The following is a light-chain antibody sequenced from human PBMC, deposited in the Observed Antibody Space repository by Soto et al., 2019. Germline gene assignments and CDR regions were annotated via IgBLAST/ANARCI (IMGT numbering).Light chain of an antibody. V-gene: IGKV1-39*01. Sequence: DIQMTQSPSSLSASVGDRVTITCRASQSISSYLNGYQQKPGKAPKVLINAASSLQSGVSSRFSGSGSWTEFTIMISSLQPEDFATYYCQQSYSTPPTFGGGTKVEI. CDR2: AAS. CDR1: QSISSY. J-gene: IGKJ4*01. CDR3: QQSYSTPPT.